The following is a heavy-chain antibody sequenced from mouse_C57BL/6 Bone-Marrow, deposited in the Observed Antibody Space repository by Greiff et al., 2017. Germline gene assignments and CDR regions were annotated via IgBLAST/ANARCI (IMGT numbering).Heavy chain of an antibody. CDR1: GFTFSDYY. V-gene: IGHV5-16*01. CDR2: INYDGSST. D-gene: IGHD1-1*01. CDR3: AREGSSLYAMDY. Sequence: DVMLVESEGGLVQPGRSMKLSCTASGFTFSDYYMAWVRQVPEKGLEWVANINYDGSSTYYLASLKSRFIISRDNAKNILYLKMSSLKSEDTATYYGAREGSSLYAMDYWGQGTSVTVSS. J-gene: IGHJ4*01.